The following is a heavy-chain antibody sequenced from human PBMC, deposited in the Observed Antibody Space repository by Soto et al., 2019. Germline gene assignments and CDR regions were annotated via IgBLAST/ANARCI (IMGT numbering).Heavy chain of an antibody. CDR3: AKETATSVDYYYFYGLDV. Sequence: QVQLVESGGGVVQPGRSLRLSCSASGFIFGTYGMDWVRQAPGKGLEWVALISYDGNKEFYADSVKGRFTISRDNSRNTLYQHMNSLKPEDTAMYYCAKETATSVDYYYFYGLDVWGPGTTVSVSS. J-gene: IGHJ6*02. V-gene: IGHV3-30*18. CDR1: GFIFGTYG. D-gene: IGHD1-1*01. CDR2: ISYDGNKE.